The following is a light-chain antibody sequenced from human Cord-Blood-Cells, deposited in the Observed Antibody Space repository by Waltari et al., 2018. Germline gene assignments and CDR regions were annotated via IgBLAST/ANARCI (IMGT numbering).Light chain of an antibody. Sequence: EIVMTQSPATLSVSPGERATLSYRASQSVSSNLAWYQQKPGQAPRLLIYGASTRATGIPARFGGSGSGTEFTLTISSLQSEDFAVYYCQQYNNWPTFGQGTKVEIK. V-gene: IGKV3-15*01. CDR2: GAS. J-gene: IGKJ1*01. CDR3: QQYNNWPT. CDR1: QSVSSN.